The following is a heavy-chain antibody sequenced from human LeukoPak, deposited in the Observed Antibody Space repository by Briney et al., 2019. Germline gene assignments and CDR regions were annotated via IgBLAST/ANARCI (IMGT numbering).Heavy chain of an antibody. CDR1: GASISSYY. Sequence: SETLSLTCTVSGASISSYYWSWIRQPPGKGLEWIGYIYYSGNTNSNPSLKSRVTISVDTSKNQFSLKLSSVTAADTAVYYCARSSGFGNDAFDIWGQGTMVTVSS. CDR2: IYYSGNT. V-gene: IGHV4-59*08. J-gene: IGHJ3*02. D-gene: IGHD3-10*01. CDR3: ARSSGFGNDAFDI.